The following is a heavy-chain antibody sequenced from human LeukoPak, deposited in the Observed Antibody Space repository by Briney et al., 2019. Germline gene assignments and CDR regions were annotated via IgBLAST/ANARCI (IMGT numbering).Heavy chain of an antibody. V-gene: IGHV4-34*01. CDR1: GGSFSGYY. Sequence: SETLSLTCAVYGGSFSGYYWSWIRQPPGKGLEWIGEINHSGSTNYNPSLKSRVTISVDTSKNQFSLKLSSVTAADTAVYYCARGRIAVAGWFKSHYFDYWGQGTLVTVSS. CDR3: ARGRIAVAGWFKSHYFDY. D-gene: IGHD6-19*01. J-gene: IGHJ4*02. CDR2: INHSGST.